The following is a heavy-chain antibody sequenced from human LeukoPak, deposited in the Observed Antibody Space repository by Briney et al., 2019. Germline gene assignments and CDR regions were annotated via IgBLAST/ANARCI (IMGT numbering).Heavy chain of an antibody. CDR1: GGSISSYY. CDR2: IYTSGST. Sequence: SETLSLTCTVSGGSISSYYWSWIRQPAGKGLEWIGRIYTSGSTNYNPSLKSRVTMSVDTSKNQFSLKLSSVTAADTAVYYCARGDCTNGVCGSFRPWGQGTLVTVSS. D-gene: IGHD2-8*01. CDR3: ARGDCTNGVCGSFRP. J-gene: IGHJ5*02. V-gene: IGHV4-4*07.